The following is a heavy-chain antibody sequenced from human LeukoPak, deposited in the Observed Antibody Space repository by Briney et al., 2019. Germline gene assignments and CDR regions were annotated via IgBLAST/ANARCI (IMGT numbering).Heavy chain of an antibody. Sequence: AVKVSCKASGGTFSSYAISWVRQAPGQGLEWMGRIIPIFGIANYAQKFQGRVTITADKSTSTVYMELSSLRSEDTAVYYCASSPVPIFGVVIPPWGYYGMDVWGQGTTVTVSS. CDR2: IIPIFGIA. CDR3: ASSPVPIFGVVIPPWGYYGMDV. J-gene: IGHJ6*02. D-gene: IGHD3-3*01. CDR1: GGTFSSYA. V-gene: IGHV1-69*04.